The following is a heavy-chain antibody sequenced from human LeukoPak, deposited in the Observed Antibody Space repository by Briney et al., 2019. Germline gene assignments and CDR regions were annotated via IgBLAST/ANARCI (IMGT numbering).Heavy chain of an antibody. J-gene: IGHJ4*02. CDR1: GYTFTSYG. V-gene: IGHV1-18*01. CDR2: ISAYNGNT. D-gene: IGHD3-22*01. Sequence: ASVKVSCKASGYTFTSYGISWVRQAPGQGLEWMGWISAYNGNTNYAQKFQGRVTMTRDTSISTAYMELSRLRSDDTAVYYCARDDSSGYGPRPFDYWGQGTLVTVSS. CDR3: ARDDSSGYGPRPFDY.